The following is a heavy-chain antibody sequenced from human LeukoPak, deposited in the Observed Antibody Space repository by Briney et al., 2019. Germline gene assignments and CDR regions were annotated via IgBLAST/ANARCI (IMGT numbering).Heavy chain of an antibody. CDR3: ARDGYSSSWLVPTTYYYYYYGMDV. CDR1: GFTFSSYA. Sequence: GGSLRLSCAASGFTFSSYAMHWVRQAPGKGLEWVAVISYDGSNKYYADSVKGRFTISRDNSKNTLYLQMNSLRAEDTAVYYCARDGYSSSWLVPTTYYYYYYGMDVWGQGTTVTVSS. D-gene: IGHD6-13*01. CDR2: ISYDGSNK. J-gene: IGHJ6*02. V-gene: IGHV3-30-3*01.